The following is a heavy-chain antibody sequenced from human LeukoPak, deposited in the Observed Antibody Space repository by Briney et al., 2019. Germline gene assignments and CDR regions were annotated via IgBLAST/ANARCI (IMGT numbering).Heavy chain of an antibody. J-gene: IGHJ6*02. Sequence: SETLSLTCTVSGGSISSYYWSWIRQPAGKGLEWIGRIYTSGSTHYNPSLKSRVTMSVDTSKNQFSLKLSSVTAADTAVYYCAREDCSGGSCYSDYYYGMDVWGQGTTVTVSS. D-gene: IGHD2-15*01. CDR3: AREDCSGGSCYSDYYYGMDV. CDR2: IYTSGST. CDR1: GGSISSYY. V-gene: IGHV4-4*07.